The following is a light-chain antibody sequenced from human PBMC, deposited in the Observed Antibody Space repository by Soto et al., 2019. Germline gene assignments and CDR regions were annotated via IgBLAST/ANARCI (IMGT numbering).Light chain of an antibody. CDR2: GVT. V-gene: IGLV2-14*03. Sequence: QSALTQPASVSGSPGQSIIISCTGTSSDVGGYDYVSWYQQHPGTAPRLIIYGVTNRPSGVSNRFSGSKSGNTASLTISGLQAEDEADYYCTSYTSSSTQVFGTGTKGTVL. J-gene: IGLJ1*01. CDR1: SSDVGGYDY. CDR3: TSYTSSSTQV.